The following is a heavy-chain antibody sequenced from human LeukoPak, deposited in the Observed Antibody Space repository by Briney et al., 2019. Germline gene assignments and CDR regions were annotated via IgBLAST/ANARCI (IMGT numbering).Heavy chain of an antibody. J-gene: IGHJ4*02. CDR1: GGSFSDYY. CDR2: IYYRGTT. CDR3: ARDGRSDYYYDSSGNFDY. Sequence: SETLSLTCAVYGGSFSDYYWSWIRQPPGKGLEWIGSIYYRGTTYYNPSLKSRVTISVDRSKNQFSLKLSSVTAADTAVYYCARDGRSDYYYDSSGNFDYWGQGTLVTVSS. V-gene: IGHV4-34*01. D-gene: IGHD3-22*01.